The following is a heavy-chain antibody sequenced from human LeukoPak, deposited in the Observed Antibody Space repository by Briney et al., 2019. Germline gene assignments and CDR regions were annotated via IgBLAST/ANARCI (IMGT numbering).Heavy chain of an antibody. Sequence: ASVKVSCKASGYTFTSYGISWVRQAPGQGLEWMGWISAYNGNTNYAQKLQGRVTMTRDTSTSTVYMELSSLRSEDTAVYYCARDESGLSRQLGDYYYMDVWGKGTTVTVSS. CDR3: ARDESGLSRQLGDYYYMDV. J-gene: IGHJ6*03. CDR2: ISAYNGNT. CDR1: GYTFTSYG. D-gene: IGHD6-6*01. V-gene: IGHV1-18*01.